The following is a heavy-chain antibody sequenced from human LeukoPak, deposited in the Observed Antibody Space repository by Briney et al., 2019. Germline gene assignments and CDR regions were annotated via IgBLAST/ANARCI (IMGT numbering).Heavy chain of an antibody. CDR1: GFTFSSYS. V-gene: IGHV3-30*02. CDR2: IRYDGSNK. Sequence: PGGSLRLSCAASGFTFSSYSMNWVRQAPGKGLEWVAFIRYDGSNKYYADSVKGRFTISRDNSKNTLYLQMNSLRAEDTAVYYCAKSGAYYQLLSYFDYWGQGTLVTVSS. D-gene: IGHD2-2*01. J-gene: IGHJ4*02. CDR3: AKSGAYYQLLSYFDY.